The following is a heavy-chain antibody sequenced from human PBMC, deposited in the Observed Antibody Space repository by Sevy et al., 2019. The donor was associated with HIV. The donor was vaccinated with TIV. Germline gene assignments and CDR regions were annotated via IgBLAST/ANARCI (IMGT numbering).Heavy chain of an antibody. CDR2: INPGNRNT. V-gene: IGHV1-3*01. J-gene: IGHJ5*02. CDR3: APSPRGTKHFNP. D-gene: IGHD2-15*01. Sequence: AAVKVSCKASGFTFTYYTVHWVRQAPGQGLEWMGWINPGNRNTRYAQKFQGRVTISTDISATTTYMALSSLRAEDTAVYHCAPSPRGTKHFNPWGQGTRVTVSS. CDR1: GFTFTYYT.